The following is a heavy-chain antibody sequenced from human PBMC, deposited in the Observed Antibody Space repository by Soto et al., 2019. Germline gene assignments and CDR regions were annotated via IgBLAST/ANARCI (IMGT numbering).Heavy chain of an antibody. J-gene: IGHJ6*03. Sequence: QVQLQQWGAGLLKPSETLSLTCAVYGGSFSGYYWSWIRQPPGKGLEWIGEINHSGSTNYNPSLNSRVTISVDTSKNQFSLKLSSVTAADTAVYYCARGLGIARGYYYMAVWGKGTTVTVSS. CDR1: GGSFSGYY. D-gene: IGHD6-13*01. CDR2: INHSGST. V-gene: IGHV4-34*01. CDR3: ARGLGIARGYYYMAV.